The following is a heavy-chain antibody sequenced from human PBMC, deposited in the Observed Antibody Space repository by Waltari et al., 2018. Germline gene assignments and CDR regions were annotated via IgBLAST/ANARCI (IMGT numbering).Heavy chain of an antibody. CDR3: ASSTYSSGWYSPFDY. CDR1: GGSFSGYY. V-gene: IGHV4-34*01. Sequence: QVQLQQWGAGLLKPSETLSLTCAVYGGSFSGYYWSWIRQPPGKGLEWIGEINHSGSTNYNPSLKRRVTISVDTSKNQFSLKLSSVTAADTAVYYCASSTYSSGWYSPFDYWGQGTLVTVSS. CDR2: INHSGST. J-gene: IGHJ4*02. D-gene: IGHD6-19*01.